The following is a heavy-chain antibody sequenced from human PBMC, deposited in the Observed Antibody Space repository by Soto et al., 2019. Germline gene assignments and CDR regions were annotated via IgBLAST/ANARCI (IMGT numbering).Heavy chain of an antibody. J-gene: IGHJ6*02. CDR2: ISAYNGNT. Sequence: CKASGYTFTSYGISWVRQAPGQGLDWMGWISAYNGNTKYAQDLQGRVTMTTDTSTSTAYMELRSLRSDDTAMYYCARFSGGSYNTYYFYYGMDVWGQGTTVTVSS. D-gene: IGHD2-15*01. CDR1: GYTFTSYG. V-gene: IGHV1-18*04. CDR3: ARFSGGSYNTYYFYYGMDV.